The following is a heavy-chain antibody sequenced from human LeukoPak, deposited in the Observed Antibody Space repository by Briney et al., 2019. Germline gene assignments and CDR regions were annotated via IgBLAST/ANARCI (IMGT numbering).Heavy chain of an antibody. CDR2: ISDYNGNT. CDR3: ARDADNWGSQGVDAFDI. Sequence: ASVKVSCKASGYTFTSYGISWVRQASGEGREWMGWISDYNGNTNYEQKLQGRVTMTTDTSTSTAYMELRSLRSEDTAVYYCARDADNWGSQGVDAFDIWVQGTMVTVSS. D-gene: IGHD7-27*01. CDR1: GYTFTSYG. V-gene: IGHV1-18*01. J-gene: IGHJ3*02.